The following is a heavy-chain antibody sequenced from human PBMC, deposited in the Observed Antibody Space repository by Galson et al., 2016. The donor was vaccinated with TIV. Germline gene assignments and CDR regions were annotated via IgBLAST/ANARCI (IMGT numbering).Heavy chain of an antibody. Sequence: QSGAEVKKAGDSLRISCKASGYTFINYGITWVRQAPGQGLEWMGWISGYDGHTNYAQMFQGRVTMTSDKSTNTVYMELRSLRSDDTAVYYCARDSGTYDYWGQGSLVTVSS. CDR1: GYTFINYG. CDR2: ISGYDGHT. V-gene: IGHV1-18*04. D-gene: IGHD1-26*01. J-gene: IGHJ4*02. CDR3: ARDSGTYDY.